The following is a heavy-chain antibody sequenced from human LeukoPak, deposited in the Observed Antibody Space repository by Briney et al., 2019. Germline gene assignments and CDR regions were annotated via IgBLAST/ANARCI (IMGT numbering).Heavy chain of an antibody. J-gene: IGHJ4*02. Sequence: PGGSLRLSCAASGFTFSSYSMNWVRQAPGKGLEWVSSISSSSSYIYYADSVKGRFTISRDNAKNSLYLQMNSLRPEDTAVYYCARIVIVGGTPEDYWGQGTLVTVSS. CDR1: GFTFSSYS. CDR2: ISSSSSYI. D-gene: IGHD1-26*01. V-gene: IGHV3-21*01. CDR3: ARIVIVGGTPEDY.